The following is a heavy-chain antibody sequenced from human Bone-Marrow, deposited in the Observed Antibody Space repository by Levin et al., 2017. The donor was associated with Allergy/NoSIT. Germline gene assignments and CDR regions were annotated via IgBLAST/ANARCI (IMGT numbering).Heavy chain of an antibody. J-gene: IGHJ4*02. CDR1: GGTFSSYA. CDR3: ARSDYDYIWGNQPTGTPFDY. V-gene: IGHV1-69*13. D-gene: IGHD3-16*01. CDR2: IIPIFGTA. Sequence: SVKVSCKASGGTFSSYAISWVRQAPGQGLEWMGGIIPIFGTANYAQKFQGRVTITADESTSTAYMELSSLRSEDTAVYYCARSDYDYIWGNQPTGTPFDYWGQGTLVTVSS.